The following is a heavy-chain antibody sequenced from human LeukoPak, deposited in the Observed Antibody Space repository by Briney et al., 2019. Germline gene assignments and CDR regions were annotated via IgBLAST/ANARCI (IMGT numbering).Heavy chain of an antibody. J-gene: IGHJ3*01. D-gene: IGHD3-9*01. Sequence: GRSLRLSCVGSGFSLEDYAMHWVRHVPGKGLEWVSSISWDSGNQAYTDSVKGRFTISRDNGKNSLYLQVNSLRPEDTAFYYCVKDMGFDLLKDAFHVWGQGTLVTVSS. CDR1: GFSLEDYA. CDR3: VKDMGFDLLKDAFHV. V-gene: IGHV3-9*01. CDR2: ISWDSGNQ.